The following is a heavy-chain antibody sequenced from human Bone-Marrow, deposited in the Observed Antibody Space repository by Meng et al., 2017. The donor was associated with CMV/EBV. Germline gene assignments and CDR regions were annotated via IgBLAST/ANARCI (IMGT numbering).Heavy chain of an antibody. CDR3: ARVIATVTTNDAFDI. CDR1: GYTFTGYY. D-gene: IGHD4-17*01. Sequence: ASVKVSCKASGYTFTGYYMHWVRQAPGQGLEWMGWINPNSGGTNYAQKFQGRVTMTRDTSISTAYMELSRLRSDDTAVYYCARVIATVTTNDAFDIWGQGTMVTVSS. CDR2: INPNSGGT. J-gene: IGHJ3*02. V-gene: IGHV1-2*02.